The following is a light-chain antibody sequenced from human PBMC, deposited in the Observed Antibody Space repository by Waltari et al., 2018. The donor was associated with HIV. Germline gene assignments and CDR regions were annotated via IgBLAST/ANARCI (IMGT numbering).Light chain of an antibody. Sequence: QYALTQPASVSGSPGQSITISCSDTSSGGGDHNSVSWYQLHPGKAPQLLIFEVNNRPSGVSIRFSGSKSGNTASLTISGLQTEDEADYYCSSFAAGGTQVFGTGTKVTV. V-gene: IGLV2-14*01. J-gene: IGLJ1*01. CDR2: EVN. CDR1: SSGGGDHNS. CDR3: SSFAAGGTQV.